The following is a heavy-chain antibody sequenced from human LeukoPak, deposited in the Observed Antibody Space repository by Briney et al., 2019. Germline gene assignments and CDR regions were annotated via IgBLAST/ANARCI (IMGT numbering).Heavy chain of an antibody. D-gene: IGHD5-12*01. Sequence: GGSLSLSCTVSGFIFSDFHMHWFRQAPGKGLEWVAVMPYNGISEKYADFVKGRFTISRENSKNTLYLQMKSLRPDDTAVYFCARDSGTGYDDYWGQGTLVTVSS. CDR3: ARDSGTGYDDY. CDR2: MPYNGISE. CDR1: GFIFSDFH. J-gene: IGHJ4*02. V-gene: IGHV3-30*04.